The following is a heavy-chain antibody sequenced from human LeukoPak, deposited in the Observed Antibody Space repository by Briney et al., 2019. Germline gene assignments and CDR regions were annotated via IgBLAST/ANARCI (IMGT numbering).Heavy chain of an antibody. D-gene: IGHD6-6*01. CDR1: GFTFSSYG. V-gene: IGHV3-30*18. CDR2: ISYDGSDK. J-gene: IGHJ3*01. Sequence: GRSLRLSCAASGFTFSSYGMHWVRQAPGKGLEWVAVISYDGSDKYYADSVKGRFTISRDNSKNTLYLQMNSLRADDTAVYYCAKAIAARDNDAFDVWGQGTMVTVSS. CDR3: AKAIAARDNDAFDV.